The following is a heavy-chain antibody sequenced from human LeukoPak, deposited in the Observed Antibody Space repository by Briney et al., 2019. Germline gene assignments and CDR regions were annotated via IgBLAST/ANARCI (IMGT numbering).Heavy chain of an antibody. CDR3: ARNHGGWFDS. J-gene: IGHJ5*01. D-gene: IGHD4-23*01. CDR2: VYPTGST. CDR1: GGSISSHY. Sequence: SETLSLTCTVSGGSISSHYWSWIRQPAGKGLEYIGRVYPTGSTNDNPSLKGRVAMSVDTSKNQFTLKLSSVTAADTAVYYCARNHGGWFDSWGQGTLVTVSS. V-gene: IGHV4-4*07.